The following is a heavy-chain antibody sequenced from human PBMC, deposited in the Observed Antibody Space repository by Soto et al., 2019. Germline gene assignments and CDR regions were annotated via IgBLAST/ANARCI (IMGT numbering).Heavy chain of an antibody. CDR3: ARVQDATYYYDSSGYQYGYSYDGMGV. CDR2: MNPNSGNT. V-gene: IGHV1-8*01. D-gene: IGHD3-22*01. J-gene: IGHJ6*01. Sequence: VGQATGQGLEWMGWMNPNSGNTGYAQKFQGRVTMTRNTSISTAYMELSSLRSEDTAVYYCARVQDATYYYDSSGYQYGYSYDGMGV.